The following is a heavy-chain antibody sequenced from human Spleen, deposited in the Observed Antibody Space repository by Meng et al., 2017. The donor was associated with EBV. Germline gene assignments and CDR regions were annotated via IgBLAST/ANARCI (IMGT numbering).Heavy chain of an antibody. V-gene: IGHV4/OR15-8*02. D-gene: IGHD1-26*01. J-gene: IGHJ2*01. CDR3: ARGDVGVFPAALGKFDL. CDR2: IYHSGAT. Sequence: LPEAGPGLVKPSVTLSLSCFVSGGSFTFSHWWSWVRQSPGKGLEWIGEIYHSGATNYNPSFESRVSMSLDKSKNQFSLHLDSVTAADTALYFCARGDVGVFPAALGKFDLWGRGTLVTVSS. CDR1: GGSFTFSHW.